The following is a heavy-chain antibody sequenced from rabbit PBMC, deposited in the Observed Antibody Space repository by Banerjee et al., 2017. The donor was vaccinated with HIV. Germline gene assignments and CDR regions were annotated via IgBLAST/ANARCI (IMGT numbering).Heavy chain of an antibody. CDR2: INNGNGRT. V-gene: IGHV1S45*01. D-gene: IGHD6-1*01. J-gene: IGHJ6*01. CDR1: GFTLSSYW. Sequence: QEQLEESGGDLVKPEGSLTLTRTASGFTLSSYWMSWVRQAPGKGLEWIAFINNGNGRTYYASWAKGRFTITKTSSTTVTLQMTSLTAADTATYFCAREKDYTYAYADYWGFWGQGTLVTVS. CDR3: AREKDYTYAYADYWGF.